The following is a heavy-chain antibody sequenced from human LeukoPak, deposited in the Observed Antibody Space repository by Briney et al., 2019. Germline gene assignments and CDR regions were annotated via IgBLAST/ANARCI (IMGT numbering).Heavy chain of an antibody. CDR2: IIPIFGTA. V-gene: IGHV1-69*05. D-gene: IGHD4-17*01. Sequence: SSVKVSCKASGGTFSSYAISWVRQAPGQGLEWMGGIIPIFGTANYAQKFQGRVTITRNTSISTAYMELSSLRSEDTAVYYCARDGTVTTQTYYYYMDVWGKGTTVTVSS. J-gene: IGHJ6*03. CDR3: ARDGTVTTQTYYYYMDV. CDR1: GGTFSSYA.